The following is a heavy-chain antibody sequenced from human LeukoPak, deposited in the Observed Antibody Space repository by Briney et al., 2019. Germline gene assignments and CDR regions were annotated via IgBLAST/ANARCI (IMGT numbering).Heavy chain of an antibody. Sequence: SETLSLTCAVSGGSISSGGHSWSWIRQPPGKGLEWIGYIYHSGSTYYNPSLKSRVTISVDRSKNQFSLKLSSVTAADTAVYYCARVRGFWSGYYYYYYGMDVWGQGTTVTVSS. V-gene: IGHV4-30-2*01. CDR1: GGSISSGGHS. CDR3: ARVRGFWSGYYYYYYGMDV. CDR2: IYHSGST. D-gene: IGHD3-3*01. J-gene: IGHJ6*02.